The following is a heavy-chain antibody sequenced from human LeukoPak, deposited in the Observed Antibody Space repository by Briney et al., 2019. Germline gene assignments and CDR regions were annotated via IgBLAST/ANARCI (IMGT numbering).Heavy chain of an antibody. CDR1: GYTFTSYD. V-gene: IGHV1-8*01. CDR2: MNPNSGNT. CDR3: ARGRALRYFDWLFSAWFDP. D-gene: IGHD3-9*01. Sequence: ASVKVSCKASGYTFTSYDINWVRQATGQGLEWMGWMNPNSGNTGYAQKFQGRVTMTRNTSISTAYMELSSLRSEDTAVYYCARGRALRYFDWLFSAWFDPWGQGTLVTVSS. J-gene: IGHJ5*02.